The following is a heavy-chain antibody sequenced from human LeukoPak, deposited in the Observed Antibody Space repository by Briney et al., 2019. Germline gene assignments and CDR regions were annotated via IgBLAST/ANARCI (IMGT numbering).Heavy chain of an antibody. CDR1: GGSISSYY. CDR2: IYYSGST. CDR3: ARDILDVGATHYFDY. D-gene: IGHD1-26*01. Sequence: RSSETLSLTCTVSGGSISSYYWSWIRQPPGKGLEWIGYIYYSGSTNYNPSLKSRVTISVDTSKNQFSLKLSSVTAADTAIYYCARDILDVGATHYFDYWGQGSLVTVSS. J-gene: IGHJ4*02. V-gene: IGHV4-59*01.